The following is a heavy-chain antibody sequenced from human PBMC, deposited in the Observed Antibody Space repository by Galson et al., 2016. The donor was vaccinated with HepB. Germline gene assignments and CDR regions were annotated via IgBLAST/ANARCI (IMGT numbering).Heavy chain of an antibody. J-gene: IGHJ6*02. CDR2: MAFDGSDK. V-gene: IGHV3-30*18. CDR3: AKDRTPGTIATTASRSGVDV. CDR1: GFTFSNYG. Sequence: SLRLSCAASGFTFSNYGIHWVRQVSGKGLEWVAVMAFDGSDKYYTDSVRGRFTISRDNSNDTLYLPMNSLRAEDTAVYYCAKDRTPGTIATTASRSGVDVWGQGATVSVSS. D-gene: IGHD6-13*01.